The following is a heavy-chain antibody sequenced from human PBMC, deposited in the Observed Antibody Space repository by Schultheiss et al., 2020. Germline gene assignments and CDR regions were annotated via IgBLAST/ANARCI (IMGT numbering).Heavy chain of an antibody. CDR1: GFSLSTSGVG. D-gene: IGHD6-6*01. CDR3: AHRSTSSTFDY. J-gene: IGHJ4*02. V-gene: IGHV2-70*12. Sequence: SGPTLVKPTQTLTLTCTFSGFSLSTSGVGVGWIRQPPGKALEWLALIDWDDDKYYSTSLKTRLTISKDTSKNQVVLIVTDMDPVDTATYYCAHRSTSSTFDYWGQGTLVTVSS. CDR2: IDWDDDK.